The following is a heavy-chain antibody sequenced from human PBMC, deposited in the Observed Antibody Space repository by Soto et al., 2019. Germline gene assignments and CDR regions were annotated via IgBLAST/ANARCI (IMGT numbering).Heavy chain of an antibody. J-gene: IGHJ6*03. Sequence: QVQLVQSGAEVKKPGSSVKVSCKASGGTFSSYAISWVRQAPGQGLEWMGGIIPIFGTANYAQKFQGRVTITADESTSTAYMELSSLRSEDTAVYYCARGGGIAARRGNYYYRDVWGKGTTVTVSS. D-gene: IGHD6-6*01. CDR1: GGTFSSYA. CDR2: IIPIFGTA. V-gene: IGHV1-69*01. CDR3: ARGGGIAARRGNYYYRDV.